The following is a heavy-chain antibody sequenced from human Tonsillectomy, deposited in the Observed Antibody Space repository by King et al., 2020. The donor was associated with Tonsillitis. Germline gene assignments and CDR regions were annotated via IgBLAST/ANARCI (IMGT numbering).Heavy chain of an antibody. J-gene: IGHJ4*02. V-gene: IGHV3-23*04. CDR3: AKDRPHFDY. Sequence: VQLVESGGGLVQPGGSLRLSCAASGFRFSSNAMSWVRQAPGKGLEWVSAISGSGGRTYYADSVKGRFTISRDNSKNTLYLQMNSLRVEDTAVYYCAKDRPHFDYWGQGTLVTVSS. CDR2: ISGSGGRT. CDR1: GFRFSSNA.